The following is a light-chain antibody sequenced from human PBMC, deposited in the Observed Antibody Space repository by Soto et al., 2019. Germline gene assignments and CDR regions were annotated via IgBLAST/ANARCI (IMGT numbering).Light chain of an antibody. CDR3: QQYGSSPFT. Sequence: EIVLTQSPGTLSLSPGERATLSCRASQSVSSSYLAWYQQKPGQAPRLLIYGARTRATGIPDRFSGSGSGTDFTLTISRLEPEDFAVYYCQQYGSSPFTFGPGTKVDIK. V-gene: IGKV3-20*01. CDR1: QSVSSSY. CDR2: GAR. J-gene: IGKJ3*01.